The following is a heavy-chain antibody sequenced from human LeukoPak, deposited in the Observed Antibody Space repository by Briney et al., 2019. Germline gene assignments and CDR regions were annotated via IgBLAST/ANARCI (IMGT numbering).Heavy chain of an antibody. V-gene: IGHV4-59*01. Sequence: PSETLSLTCTVSGDSISSYYWSWIRQPPGKGLEWIGYIYYSGSTNYNPSLKSRVTISVDTSKNQFSLSLNSVTAADTAIYYCARVRGFHSYYMDVWGKGTTVTVSS. D-gene: IGHD2-15*01. CDR3: ARVRGFHSYYMDV. CDR2: IYYSGST. CDR1: GDSISSYY. J-gene: IGHJ6*03.